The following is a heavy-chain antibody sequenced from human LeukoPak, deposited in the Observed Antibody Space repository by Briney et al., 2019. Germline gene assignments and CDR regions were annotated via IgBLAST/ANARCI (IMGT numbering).Heavy chain of an antibody. CDR3: AKEPYSSSWREEYNWFDP. CDR1: GFTFSSYA. Sequence: GGSLRLSCAAPGFTFSSYAMSWVRQAPGKGLEWVSAISGSGGSTYYADSVKGRFTISRDNSKNTLYLQMNSLRAEDTAVYYCAKEPYSSSWREEYNWFDPWGQGTLVTVSS. V-gene: IGHV3-23*01. J-gene: IGHJ5*02. D-gene: IGHD6-13*01. CDR2: ISGSGGST.